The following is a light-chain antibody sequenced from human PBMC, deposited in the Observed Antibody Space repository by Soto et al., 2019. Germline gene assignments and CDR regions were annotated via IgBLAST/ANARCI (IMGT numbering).Light chain of an antibody. CDR3: TSYVGNDIWV. CDR2: EVT. J-gene: IGLJ3*02. CDR1: SSDVGAYKY. Sequence: QSVLTQPPSASGSPGQSVTISCTGTSSDVGAYKYVSWYQQYPGKAPKLIIYEVTKRPSGVPDRFSGSKSGNTASLTVSGRQAEDEADYYCTSYVGNDIWVFGGGTKLTVL. V-gene: IGLV2-8*01.